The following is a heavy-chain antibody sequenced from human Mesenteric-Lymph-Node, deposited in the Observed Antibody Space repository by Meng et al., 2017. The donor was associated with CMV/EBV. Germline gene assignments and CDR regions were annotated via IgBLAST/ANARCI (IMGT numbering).Heavy chain of an antibody. D-gene: IGHD2-2*01. J-gene: IGHJ4*02. CDR3: ARDCSSISCYADF. CDR1: GFTFSSFA. V-gene: IGHV3-7*01. CDR2: IKQDESEK. Sequence: GESLKISCAASGFTFSSFAMHWVRQAPGKGLEWVANIKQDESEKYYVDSVKGRFTISRDNAKNSVYLQMNSLRPEDTAIYYCARDCSSISCYADFWGQGTLVTVSS.